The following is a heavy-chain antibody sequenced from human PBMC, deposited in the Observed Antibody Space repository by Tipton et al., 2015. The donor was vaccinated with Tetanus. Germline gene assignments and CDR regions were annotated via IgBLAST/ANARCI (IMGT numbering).Heavy chain of an antibody. CDR1: GGSISSGGFF. CDR3: ARDQGGGRVVRLNWFDP. V-gene: IGHV4-31*02. J-gene: IGHJ5*02. Sequence: LRLSCTVSGGSISSGGFFWNWLRQSPGKGLEWIGYVYYSGDTYYNPSFKSRVTISVDTSKNQFSLDLYSVTAADTAVYYCARDQGGGRVVRLNWFDPWGQGTLVTVSS. CDR2: VYYSGDT. D-gene: IGHD6-6*01.